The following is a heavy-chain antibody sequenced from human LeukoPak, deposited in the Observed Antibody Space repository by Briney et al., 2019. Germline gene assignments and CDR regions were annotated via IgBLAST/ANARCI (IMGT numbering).Heavy chain of an antibody. CDR3: ARAGDCSSTSCYGGVDY. V-gene: IGHV4-30-4*01. Sequence: SQTLSLTCTVSGGSISSGDYYWGWIRPPPGKGLEWIGYIYYSGSTYYNPSLKSRVTISVDTSKNQFSLKLSSVTAADTAVYYCARAGDCSSTSCYGGVDYWGQGTLVTVSS. CDR2: IYYSGST. J-gene: IGHJ4*02. D-gene: IGHD2-2*01. CDR1: GGSISSGDYY.